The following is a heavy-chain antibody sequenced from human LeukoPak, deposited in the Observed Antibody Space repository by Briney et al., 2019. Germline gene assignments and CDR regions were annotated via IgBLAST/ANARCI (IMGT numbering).Heavy chain of an antibody. Sequence: SGVKVSCKASGYTFTSYDINWVRQATGQGLEWMGWMNPKSGNTGYAQKFQGRVTMTRNTSISTAYMELSSLRSEDTAVYYCARARIAARVGRGPSNWFDPWGQGTLVGVSS. V-gene: IGHV1-8*01. CDR3: ARARIAARVGRGPSNWFDP. D-gene: IGHD6-6*01. CDR1: GYTFTSYD. J-gene: IGHJ5*02. CDR2: MNPKSGNT.